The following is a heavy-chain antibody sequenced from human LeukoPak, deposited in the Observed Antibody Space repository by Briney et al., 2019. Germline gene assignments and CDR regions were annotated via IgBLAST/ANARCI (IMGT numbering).Heavy chain of an antibody. CDR1: GYTFTSYD. V-gene: IGHV1-8*01. CDR2: MNPNSGNT. Sequence: ASVKVSCKASGYTFTSYDINWVRQATGQGPEWMGWMNPNSGNTGYAQKFQGRVTMTTDTSTSTAYMELRSLRSDDTAVYYCVEAYYDFWSGPEYYMDVWGKGTTVTVSS. J-gene: IGHJ6*03. CDR3: VEAYYDFWSGPEYYMDV. D-gene: IGHD3-3*01.